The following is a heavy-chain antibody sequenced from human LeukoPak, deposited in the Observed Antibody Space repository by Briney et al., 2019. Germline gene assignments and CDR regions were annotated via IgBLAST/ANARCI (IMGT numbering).Heavy chain of an antibody. J-gene: IGHJ5*02. Sequence: ASGTLSLTCAVSGGSISSSNWWSWVRQPPGKGLAWIGEICHSGSTNYNPSLKSRVTISVDKSKNQFSLKLSSVTAADTAVYYCARQPFACSGGSQCWFDPWGQGTLVTVSS. CDR1: GGSISSSNW. D-gene: IGHD2-15*01. V-gene: IGHV4-4*02. CDR2: ICHSGST. CDR3: ARQPFACSGGSQCWFDP.